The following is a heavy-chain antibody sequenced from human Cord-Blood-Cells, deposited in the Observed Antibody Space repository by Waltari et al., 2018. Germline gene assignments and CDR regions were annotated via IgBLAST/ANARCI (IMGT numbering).Heavy chain of an antibody. Sequence: VQLVQSGAEVKKPGESLKISCKGSGYSFPSYRIGWVRQMPGKGLEWMGTIYPGDSDTRYSPAFQGQGPISADKSISTAYLQWSSLKASDTAMYYCARKTGDPNWYFDLWGRGTLVTVSS. D-gene: IGHD7-27*01. CDR1: GYSFPSYR. CDR3: ARKTGDPNWYFDL. CDR2: IYPGDSDT. V-gene: IGHV5-51*01. J-gene: IGHJ2*01.